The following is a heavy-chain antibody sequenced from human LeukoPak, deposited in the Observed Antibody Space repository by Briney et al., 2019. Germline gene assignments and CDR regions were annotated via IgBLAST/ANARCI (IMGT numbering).Heavy chain of an antibody. V-gene: IGHV3-23*01. Sequence: GGSLRLSCAASGFTFRSSAMSWVRQAPGKGLEWVSGISGSGGSTFNADSVKGRFTISRDNSKNTLYLQMNSLRAEDTAVYYCAKDRGSSCPDYWGQGTLVTVSS. CDR3: AKDRGSSCPDY. CDR1: GFTFRSSA. CDR2: ISGSGGST. D-gene: IGHD6-13*01. J-gene: IGHJ4*02.